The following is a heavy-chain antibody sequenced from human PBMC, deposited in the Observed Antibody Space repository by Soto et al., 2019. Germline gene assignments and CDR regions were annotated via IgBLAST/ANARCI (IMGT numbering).Heavy chain of an antibody. CDR3: AKAEGGYDILTGYFSLYYYYGMDV. V-gene: IGHV3-30*18. J-gene: IGHJ6*02. CDR1: GFTFSSYG. CDR2: ISYDGSNK. D-gene: IGHD3-9*01. Sequence: PGGSLRLSCAASGFTFSSYGMHWVRQAPGKGLEWVAVISYDGSNKYYADSVKGRFTISRDNSKNTLYLQMNSLRAEDTAVYYCAKAEGGYDILTGYFSLYYYYGMDVWGQGTTVTVSS.